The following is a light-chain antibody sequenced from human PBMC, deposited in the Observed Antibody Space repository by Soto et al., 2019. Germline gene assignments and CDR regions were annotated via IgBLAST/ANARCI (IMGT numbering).Light chain of an antibody. CDR3: QQYGSSPT. CDR1: QSVSSSY. Sequence: EIVLTQSPGTLSLSPGERATLSCRSRQSVSSSYLAWYQQKPGQAPKPLIYDVSSRATGIPNRFSGSGSGTDFTLTISRLEPEDFAVYYCQQYGSSPTFGQGTKVVVK. J-gene: IGKJ1*01. V-gene: IGKV3-20*01. CDR2: DVS.